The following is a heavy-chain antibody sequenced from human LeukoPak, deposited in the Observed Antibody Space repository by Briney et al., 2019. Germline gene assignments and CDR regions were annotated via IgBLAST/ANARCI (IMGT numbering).Heavy chain of an antibody. CDR2: ILYDGINK. D-gene: IGHD5-18*01. CDR3: AKDRLSGYSYELDY. Sequence: PGGSLRLSCAASGFTFSNYGMHWVRQAPGKGLEWVAVILYDGINKNYADSVKGRFTISRDNSKNTLYLQMNSLRAEDTAVYYCAKDRLSGYSYELDYWGQGTLVTVSS. CDR1: GFTFSNYG. V-gene: IGHV3-30*02. J-gene: IGHJ4*02.